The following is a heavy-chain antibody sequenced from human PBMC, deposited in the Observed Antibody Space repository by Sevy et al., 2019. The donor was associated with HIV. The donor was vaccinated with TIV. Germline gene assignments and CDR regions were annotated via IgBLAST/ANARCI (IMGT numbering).Heavy chain of an antibody. J-gene: IGHJ4*02. Sequence: GGSLRLSCAASGFTFSSYRMNWVRQAPGKGLEWVSSISSSNNYIYYADSLKGRFTISRDNAKNSLYLQMNSLRAEDTAVYCCARDLREYSSSSKYYFDYRGQGILVTVSS. CDR1: GFTFSSYR. V-gene: IGHV3-21*01. CDR2: ISSSNNYI. D-gene: IGHD6-6*01. CDR3: ARDLREYSSSSKYYFDY.